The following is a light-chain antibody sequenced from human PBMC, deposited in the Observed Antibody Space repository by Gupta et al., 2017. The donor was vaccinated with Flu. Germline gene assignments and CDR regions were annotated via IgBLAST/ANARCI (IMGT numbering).Light chain of an antibody. CDR2: GAS. J-gene: IGKJ3*01. CDR1: QTISSN. Sequence: GDRVSITCRSSQTISSNLNWYQQKPGKAPRLLIYGASTLQSGVPSRFSAYGYGTDFTLTIKGLLPEDFAVYYCQQSHDTPFPFGPG. CDR3: QQSHDTPFP. V-gene: IGKV1-39*01.